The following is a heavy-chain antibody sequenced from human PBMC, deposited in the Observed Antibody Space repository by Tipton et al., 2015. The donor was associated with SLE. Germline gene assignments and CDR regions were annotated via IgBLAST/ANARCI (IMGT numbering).Heavy chain of an antibody. CDR2: IYYSGST. CDR1: GGSISSSSYY. V-gene: IGHV4-39*01. Sequence: LRLSCTVSGGSISSSSYYWGWIRQPPGKGLEWIGSIYYSGSTYYNPSLKSRVTIYVDTSKNQFSLKLSSVTAADTAVYYCAGHTSGWYNGPDYWGQGTLVTVSS. J-gene: IGHJ4*02. D-gene: IGHD6-19*01. CDR3: AGHTSGWYNGPDY.